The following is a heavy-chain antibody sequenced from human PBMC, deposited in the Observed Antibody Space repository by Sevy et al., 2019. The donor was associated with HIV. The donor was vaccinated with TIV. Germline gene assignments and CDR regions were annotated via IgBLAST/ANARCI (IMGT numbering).Heavy chain of an antibody. V-gene: IGHV3-33*01. CDR2: IWYDGSNK. J-gene: IGHJ4*02. D-gene: IGHD3-22*01. CDR3: ARDPSSMIVGNTLFDY. Sequence: GGSLRLSCAASGFTFSSYGMHWVRQAPGKGLEWVAVIWYDGSNKYYADSVKGRFTISRDNSKNTLYLQMDSLRAEDTAVYYCARDPSSMIVGNTLFDYWGQGTLVTVSS. CDR1: GFTFSSYG.